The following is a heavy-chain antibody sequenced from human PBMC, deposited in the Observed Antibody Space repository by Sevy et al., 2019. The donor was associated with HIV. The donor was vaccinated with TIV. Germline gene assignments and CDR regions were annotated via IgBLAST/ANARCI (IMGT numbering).Heavy chain of an antibody. Sequence: GGSLRLSCAASGFTVSSNYMSWVRQAPGKGLEWVSVIYSGGSTYYADSVKGRFTISRDNSKNTRYLQMNSLIAEDTAVYYCARAAGSGYSGYDSPYYFDYWGQGTLVTVSS. CDR2: IYSGGST. CDR3: ARAAGSGYSGYDSPYYFDY. J-gene: IGHJ4*02. D-gene: IGHD5-12*01. V-gene: IGHV3-53*01. CDR1: GFTVSSNY.